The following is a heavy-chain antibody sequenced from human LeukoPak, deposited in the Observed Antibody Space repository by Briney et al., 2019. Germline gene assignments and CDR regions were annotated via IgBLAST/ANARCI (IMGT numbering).Heavy chain of an antibody. V-gene: IGHV1-69*06. J-gene: IGHJ2*01. CDR3: ARARRVVGAISWYFDL. CDR2: IIPIFGTA. Sequence: SVKVSCKASGGTFSSYAISWVRQAPGQGLEWMGGIIPIFGTANYAQKFQGRVTITADKSTSTAYMELSSLRSEDTAVYYCARARRVVGAISWYFDLWGRGTLVTVSS. D-gene: IGHD1-26*01. CDR1: GGTFSSYA.